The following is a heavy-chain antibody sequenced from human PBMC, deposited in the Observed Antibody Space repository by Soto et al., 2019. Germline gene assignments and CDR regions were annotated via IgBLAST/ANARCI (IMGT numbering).Heavy chain of an antibody. CDR1: GYTFTGYA. Sequence: ASVKVSCKASGYTFTGYAMHWVRQAPGQRLEWMGWINAGNGNTKYSQKFQGRVTITRDTSASTAYMELSSLRSEDTAVYYCARDQGVAVPGDYWGQGTLVTVSS. CDR3: ARDQGVAVPGDY. D-gene: IGHD6-19*01. V-gene: IGHV1-3*01. CDR2: INAGNGNT. J-gene: IGHJ4*02.